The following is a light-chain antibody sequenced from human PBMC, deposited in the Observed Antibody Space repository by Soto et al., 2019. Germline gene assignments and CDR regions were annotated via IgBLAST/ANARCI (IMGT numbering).Light chain of an antibody. V-gene: IGKV3-15*01. CDR2: GAS. CDR3: QQYNNWPHIT. CDR1: QSVSSN. J-gene: IGKJ5*01. Sequence: EIVVTHSPATLSVSRGARATLSGRASQSVSSNLAWYQQKPVQVPRLLIYGASTSATVIPARFSGSASGTEFTLTISSLQSEDFALYYYQQYNNWPHITFGQGTRLAIK.